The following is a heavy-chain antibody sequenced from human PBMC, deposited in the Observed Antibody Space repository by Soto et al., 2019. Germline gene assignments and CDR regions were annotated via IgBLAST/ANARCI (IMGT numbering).Heavy chain of an antibody. V-gene: IGHV3-30*18. Sequence: LRXSCAASGFTFSSYVMHWVRQAPGKGLEWVAVISYDGSNKYYADSVKGRFTISRDNSKHTLFLQMNSLRPEDTAVYYCAKDLEGYCSSTSCYTYFGLDVWGQGTTVTVSS. CDR1: GFTFSSYV. CDR3: AKDLEGYCSSTSCYTYFGLDV. J-gene: IGHJ6*02. D-gene: IGHD2-2*01. CDR2: ISYDGSNK.